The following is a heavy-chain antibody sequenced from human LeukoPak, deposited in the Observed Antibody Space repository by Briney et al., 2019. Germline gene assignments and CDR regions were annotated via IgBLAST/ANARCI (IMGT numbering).Heavy chain of an antibody. CDR1: GFTVSNNY. J-gene: IGHJ4*02. V-gene: IGHV3-66*01. CDR3: AKDDGWVQYAN. CDR2: IYSGGST. Sequence: GGSLRLSCAASGFTVSNNYMRWVRQAPGKGLEWVSLIYSGGSTYYADSVKGRFIISRDNSKNTLYLQMSSLRAEDTAVYYCAKDDGWVQYANWGQGTLVTVSS. D-gene: IGHD5-24*01.